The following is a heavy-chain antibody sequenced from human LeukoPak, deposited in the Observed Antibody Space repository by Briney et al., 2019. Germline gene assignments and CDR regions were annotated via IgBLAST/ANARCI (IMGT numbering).Heavy chain of an antibody. CDR2: IYTSGST. V-gene: IGHV4-61*02. CDR3: ARGWHNGYSSGWYAGRTGAYFDY. D-gene: IGHD6-19*01. J-gene: IGHJ4*02. CDR1: GGSISSGSYY. Sequence: PSQTLSLTCTVSGGSISSGSYYWSWIRQPAGKGLEWIGRIYTSGSTNYNPSLKSRVTISVDTSKNQFSLKLSSVTAADTAVYYCARGWHNGYSSGWYAGRTGAYFDYWGQGTQVTVSS.